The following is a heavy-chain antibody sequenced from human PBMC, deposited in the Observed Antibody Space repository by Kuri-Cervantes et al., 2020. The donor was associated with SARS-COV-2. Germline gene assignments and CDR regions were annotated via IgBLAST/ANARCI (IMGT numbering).Heavy chain of an antibody. D-gene: IGHD3-3*01. CDR1: GYTFTSYG. Sequence: ASVKVSCKASGYTFTSYGISWVRQAPGQGLEWMGWISAYNGNTNYAQKLQGRVTMTTDTSTSTAYMELRSLRSDDTAVYYCARTYLLEWTPGAPAHFDYWGQGTPVTVSS. J-gene: IGHJ4*02. V-gene: IGHV1-18*01. CDR3: ARTYLLEWTPGAPAHFDY. CDR2: ISAYNGNT.